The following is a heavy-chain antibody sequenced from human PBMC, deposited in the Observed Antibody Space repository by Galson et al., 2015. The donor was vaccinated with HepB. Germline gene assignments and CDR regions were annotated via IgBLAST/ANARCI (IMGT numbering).Heavy chain of an antibody. CDR3: VKSGYDGSGYGFNDY. D-gene: IGHD3-22*01. V-gene: IGHV3-23*01. J-gene: IGHJ4*02. CDR1: GFTFRNSA. CDR2: VSTSGDRT. Sequence: SLRLSCAASGFTFRNSAMTWVRQVPGKGLEWVSGVSTSGDRTYYPDSVRGRFSMSRDNSKNTVYLQMNDLRPEDTAIYYCVKSGYDGSGYGFNDYWGQGTLVTVTS.